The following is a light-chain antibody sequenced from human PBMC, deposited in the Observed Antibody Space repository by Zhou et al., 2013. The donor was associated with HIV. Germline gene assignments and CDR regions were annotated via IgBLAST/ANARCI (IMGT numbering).Light chain of an antibody. CDR1: QDISSW. Sequence: MTQSPSSVSASVGDRVTITCRASQDISSWLAWYQQKPGKAPKLLIYAASSLQSGVPSRFSGSGSGTEFTLTISSLEPEDFAVYYCQQYTKSIWTFGQGTKVEIK. CDR3: QQYTKSIWT. J-gene: IGKJ1*01. V-gene: IGKV1-12*01. CDR2: AAS.